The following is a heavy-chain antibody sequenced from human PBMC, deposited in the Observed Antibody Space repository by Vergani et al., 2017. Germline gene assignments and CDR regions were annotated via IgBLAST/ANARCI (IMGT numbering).Heavy chain of an antibody. V-gene: IGHV4-39*01. CDR3: AGHSTVEWLVKLGWIDP. CDR2: IYYSGST. Sequence: QLQLQESGPGLVKPSATLSLTCSVSGASIRSSNYYWGWNRQPPGKGLGWIASIYYSGSTYSNPSLKSRDTISVDTSKNQFSLKLSSVTAADTAVYFCAGHSTVEWLVKLGWIDPWGQGILVTVSS. CDR1: GASIRSSNYY. D-gene: IGHD6-19*01. J-gene: IGHJ5*02.